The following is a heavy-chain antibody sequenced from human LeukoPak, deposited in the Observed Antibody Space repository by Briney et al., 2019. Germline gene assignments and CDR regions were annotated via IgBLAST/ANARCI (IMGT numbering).Heavy chain of an antibody. CDR3: ARESIAAAGAYFDL. Sequence: PSETLSLTCTVSGGSISSYYWSWIRQPPGKGLEWIGYIYYSGSTNYNPSLKSRVTISVDTSKNQFSLKLSSVTAADTAVYYCARESIAAAGAYFDLWGRGTLVTVSS. CDR1: GGSISSYY. V-gene: IGHV4-59*01. CDR2: IYYSGST. D-gene: IGHD6-13*01. J-gene: IGHJ2*01.